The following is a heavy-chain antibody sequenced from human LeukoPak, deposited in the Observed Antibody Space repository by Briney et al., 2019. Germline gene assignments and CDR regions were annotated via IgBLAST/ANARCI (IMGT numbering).Heavy chain of an antibody. J-gene: IGHJ4*02. CDR3: ARDRRDSGSYYSDY. D-gene: IGHD1-26*01. CDR1: GYTFTGYY. V-gene: IGHV1-2*02. Sequence: ASVKVSCKASGYTFTGYYMHWVRQAPGQGLEWMGWINPNSGGTNYAQKFQGRVTMTRDTSISTAYMELSRLRSEDTAVYYCARDRRDSGSYYSDYWGQGTLVTVSS. CDR2: INPNSGGT.